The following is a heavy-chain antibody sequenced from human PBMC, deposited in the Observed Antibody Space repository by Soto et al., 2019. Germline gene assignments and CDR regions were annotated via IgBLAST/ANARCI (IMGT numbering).Heavy chain of an antibody. D-gene: IGHD5-12*01. CDR3: TRDHDWWLAAQSDAFDI. V-gene: IGHV3-49*03. J-gene: IGHJ3*02. Sequence: GGSLRLSCTASGFTFGDYAMSWFRQAPGKGLEWVGFIRSKAYGGTTEYAASVKGRFTISRDDSKSIAYLQMNSLKTEDTAVYYCTRDHDWWLAAQSDAFDIWGQGTMVTVSS. CDR2: IRSKAYGGTT. CDR1: GFTFGDYA.